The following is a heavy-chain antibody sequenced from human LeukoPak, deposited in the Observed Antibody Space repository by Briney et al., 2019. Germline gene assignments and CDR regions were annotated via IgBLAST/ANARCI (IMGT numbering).Heavy chain of an antibody. CDR1: GSRFTSYW. V-gene: IGHV5-51*01. CDR2: IYPGDSDT. J-gene: IGHJ5*02. Sequence: GEPLKISCKGSGSRFTSYWIGWVRQLPGKGPEWMGIIYPGDSDTRYSPSFQGQVTISADKSISTAYLQWSSLKASDTAMYYCARHGTWGYFDWPMGPWGQGTLVTVSS. CDR3: ARHGTWGYFDWPMGP. D-gene: IGHD3-9*01.